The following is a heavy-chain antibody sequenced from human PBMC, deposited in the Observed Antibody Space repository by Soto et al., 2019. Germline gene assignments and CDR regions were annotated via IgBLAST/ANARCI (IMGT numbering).Heavy chain of an antibody. CDR2: ISYDGSNK. Sequence: QVQLVESGGGVVQPGRSLRLSCAASGFTFSSYGMHWVRQAPGKGLEWVAVISYDGSNKYYADSVKGRFTISRDNSKNPLYRKMNSLRAEDRAVYYCAKDLRVGMATMRGGGFDYWAQGTLVTVSS. CDR1: GFTFSSYG. V-gene: IGHV3-30*18. D-gene: IGHD5-12*01. CDR3: AKDLRVGMATMRGGGFDY. J-gene: IGHJ4*02.